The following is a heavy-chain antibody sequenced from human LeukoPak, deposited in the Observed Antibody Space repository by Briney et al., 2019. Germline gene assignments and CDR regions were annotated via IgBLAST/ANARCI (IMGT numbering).Heavy chain of an antibody. J-gene: IGHJ4*02. D-gene: IGHD5-12*01. CDR1: GYSFTSYW. CDR3: ARGGTAGYSGYDY. CDR2: IYPGDSDT. Sequence: GESLKISCKGSGYSFTSYWIGWVRQMPGKGLEWMGIIYPGDSDTTYSPSFQGQVAISADKSISTAYLQWSSLKASDTALYYCARGGTAGYSGYDYWGQGTLVTVSS. V-gene: IGHV5-51*01.